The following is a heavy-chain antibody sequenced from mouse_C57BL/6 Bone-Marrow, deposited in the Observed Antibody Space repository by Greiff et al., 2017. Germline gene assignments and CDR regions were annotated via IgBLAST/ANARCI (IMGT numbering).Heavy chain of an antibody. V-gene: IGHV14-4*01. CDR2: IDPENGDT. Sequence: VQLQQSGAELVRPGASVKLSCTASGFNIKDDYMHWVKQRPEQGLEWIGWIDPENGDTEYASKFQGKATITADTSSNTAYLQLSSLTSEDTAVYYCILGGDDYSFAYWGQGTLVTVSA. CDR3: ILGGDDYSFAY. J-gene: IGHJ3*01. D-gene: IGHD2-4*01. CDR1: GFNIKDDY.